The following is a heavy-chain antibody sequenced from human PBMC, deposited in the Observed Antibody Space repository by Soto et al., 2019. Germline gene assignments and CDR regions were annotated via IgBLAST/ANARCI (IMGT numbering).Heavy chain of an antibody. J-gene: IGHJ4*02. CDR1: GFAFSSYG. D-gene: IGHD3-22*01. Sequence: GGSLRLSCAASGFAFSSYGIHWVRQAPGKGLEWVAGISYDESKKYYADSVKGQFTISRDNSENTLHLQMNGLRAEDTTVYYCAKDTYYHDSSGYYVFDHWGQGTLVTVSS. CDR2: ISYDESKK. V-gene: IGHV3-30*18. CDR3: AKDTYYHDSSGYYVFDH.